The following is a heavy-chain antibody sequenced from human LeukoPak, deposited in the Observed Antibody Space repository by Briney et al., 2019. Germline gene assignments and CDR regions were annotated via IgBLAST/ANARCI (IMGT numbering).Heavy chain of an antibody. CDR3: ARLGMGANSGYDGYLYYYYYGMDV. D-gene: IGHD5-12*01. CDR1: GYTFTSYG. Sequence: ASVTVSCKASGYTFTSYGISWVRQAPGQGLEWMGWISAYNGNTNYAQKLQGRATMTTDTSTSTAYMELRSLRSDDTAVYYCARLGMGANSGYDGYLYYYYYGMDVWGQGTTVTVSS. V-gene: IGHV1-18*01. CDR2: ISAYNGNT. J-gene: IGHJ6*02.